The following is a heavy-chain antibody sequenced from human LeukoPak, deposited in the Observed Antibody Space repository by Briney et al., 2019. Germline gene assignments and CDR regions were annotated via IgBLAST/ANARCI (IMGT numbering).Heavy chain of an antibody. CDR3: AREWVWFGESRYFSY. Sequence: GRLVKVFCKASGFSFANYDMHWVRQAPGQRLEWMAWINADNGNTKYSPKFQGRVTITRDTSASTVYMELSSLTSEDTAVYYWAREWVWFGESRYFSYWGQGTLVTVSS. CDR2: INADNGNT. V-gene: IGHV1-3*01. J-gene: IGHJ4*02. D-gene: IGHD3-10*01. CDR1: GFSFANYD.